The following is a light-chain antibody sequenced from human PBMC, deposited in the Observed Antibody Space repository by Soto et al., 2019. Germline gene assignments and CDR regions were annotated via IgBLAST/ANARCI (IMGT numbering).Light chain of an antibody. CDR2: GNS. Sequence: QAVVTQPPSVSGAPGQRVTISCTGSSSNIGAGYDVHWYQQLPGTAPKLLIYGNSNRPSGVPDRFSGSKSGTSASLAITGFQAEDEADYYCQSYDSSPSGWVFGGGTKLTVL. CDR1: SSNIGAGYD. J-gene: IGLJ3*02. V-gene: IGLV1-40*01. CDR3: QSYDSSPSGWV.